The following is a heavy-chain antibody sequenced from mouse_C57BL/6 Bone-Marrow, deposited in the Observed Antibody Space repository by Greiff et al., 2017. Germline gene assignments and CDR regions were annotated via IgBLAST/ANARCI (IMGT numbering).Heavy chain of an antibody. J-gene: IGHJ2*01. Sequence: QVQLQQPGAELVRPGSSVKLSCKASGYTFTSYWMDWVKQRPGQGLEWIGNIYPSDSETHYNQKFKDKATLTVDKSSSTAYMQLSSLTSEDSAVYYGARRITTNDYCDYWGQDTTLTVSS. CDR3: ARRITTNDYCDY. D-gene: IGHD1-1*01. V-gene: IGHV1-61*01. CDR2: IYPSDSET. CDR1: GYTFTSYW.